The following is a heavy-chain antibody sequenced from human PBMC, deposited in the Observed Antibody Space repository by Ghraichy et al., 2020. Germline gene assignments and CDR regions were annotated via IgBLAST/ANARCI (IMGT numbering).Heavy chain of an antibody. CDR2: IDHSGTT. Sequence: SETLSLTCGVSGGSFSGYYWTWIRQRPGKGLEWIGEIDHSGTTNYNPSLKSRITMSVDTSKNQFSLKLSSVPAADTAVYYCARGPYYFDDSSYFYWGQGTLVIVSS. CDR3: ARGPYYFDDSSYFY. CDR1: GGSFSGYY. J-gene: IGHJ4*02. V-gene: IGHV4-34*01. D-gene: IGHD3-22*01.